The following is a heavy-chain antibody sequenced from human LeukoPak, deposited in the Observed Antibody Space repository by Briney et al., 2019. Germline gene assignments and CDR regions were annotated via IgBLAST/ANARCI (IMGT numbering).Heavy chain of an antibody. J-gene: IGHJ4*02. D-gene: IGHD3-10*01. V-gene: IGHV3-21*01. CDR3: ARDIHGSGSYYAY. CDR2: ISSSSSYI. Sequence: PGGSLRLSCAASGFTFSSYSMNWVRQAPGKGLEWVSSISSSSSYIYYADSVKGRFTISRDNAKNSLYLQMNSLRAEDTAVYYCARDIHGSGSYYAYWGQGTLVTVSS. CDR1: GFTFSSYS.